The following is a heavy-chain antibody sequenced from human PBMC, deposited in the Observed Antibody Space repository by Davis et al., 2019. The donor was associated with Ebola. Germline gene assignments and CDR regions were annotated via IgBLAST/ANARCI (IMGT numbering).Heavy chain of an antibody. Sequence: PSETLSLTCTVSGGSISSGGYYWSWIRQHPGKGLEWIGYIYYSGSTYYNPSLKSRVTISVDTSKNQFSLKLSSVTAADTAVYYCARAFWGSYRYQPGVLDYWGQGTLVTVSS. D-gene: IGHD3-16*02. CDR1: GGSISSGGYY. CDR3: ARAFWGSYRYQPGVLDY. CDR2: IYYSGST. V-gene: IGHV4-31*03. J-gene: IGHJ4*02.